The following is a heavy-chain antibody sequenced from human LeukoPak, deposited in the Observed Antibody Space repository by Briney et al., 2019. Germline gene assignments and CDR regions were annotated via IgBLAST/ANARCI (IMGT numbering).Heavy chain of an antibody. D-gene: IGHD3-3*01. J-gene: IGHJ5*02. V-gene: IGHV4-59*01. CDR3: AREVVLLSTFGVAPRGTWVDP. Sequence: PSQTLSLTCTVSGGSINSDFWTWIRQPPGKGLEWIGNVYYSGTTNYNPPLKSRVSISVDTSKSQFFLKLTSVTAADTAVYYCAREVVLLSTFGVAPRGTWVDPWGQGTLVTVSS. CDR2: VYYSGTT. CDR1: GGSINSDF.